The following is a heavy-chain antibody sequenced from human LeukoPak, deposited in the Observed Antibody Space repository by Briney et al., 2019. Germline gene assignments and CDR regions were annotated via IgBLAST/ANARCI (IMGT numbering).Heavy chain of an antibody. CDR2: IIPILDLT. D-gene: IGHD1-1*01. V-gene: IGHV1-69*04. Sequence: GASVKVSCKASGGTFNHFGINRVRQAPGHGLEWMGRIIPILDLTKYAPKIQDRVTITEDKSTSTAYMELNSLRSEDTAVYFCARDSGRPPTSFDYWGQGTLVTVSS. CDR1: GGTFNHFG. CDR3: ARDSGRPPTSFDY. J-gene: IGHJ4*02.